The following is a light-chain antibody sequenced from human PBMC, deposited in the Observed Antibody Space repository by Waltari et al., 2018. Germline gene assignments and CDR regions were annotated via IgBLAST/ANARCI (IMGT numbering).Light chain of an antibody. Sequence: DIQMTQSPSSLSASVGDTVTITCRASQGISSYLNWFQPKPGKAPKLLMYAATTLQSGVPSRFSGSGSGTDFTLTISSRQPEDFAVYYCLQHKSYPYTFGQGTKVEI. CDR3: LQHKSYPYT. J-gene: IGKJ2*01. V-gene: IGKV1-17*01. CDR2: AAT. CDR1: QGISSY.